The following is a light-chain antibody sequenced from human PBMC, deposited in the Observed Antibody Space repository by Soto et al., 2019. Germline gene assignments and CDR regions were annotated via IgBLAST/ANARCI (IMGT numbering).Light chain of an antibody. CDR1: SSDVGGLNF. J-gene: IGLJ2*01. CDR2: DVG. V-gene: IGLV2-14*01. CDR3: SSDTSSSTLVV. Sequence: SVLTQPASVSGSPGQSITISCTGTSSDVGGLNFVSWYQQHPGKAPKLMIYDVGNRPSGVSNRFSGSKSGNTASLTISGLQAEDEADYYCSSDTSSSTLVVFGGGTKVTVL.